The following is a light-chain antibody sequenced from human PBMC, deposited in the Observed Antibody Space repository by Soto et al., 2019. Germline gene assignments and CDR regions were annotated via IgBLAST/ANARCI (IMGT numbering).Light chain of an antibody. V-gene: IGLV1-44*01. Sequence: QSVLTQPPSASGTPGQRVTISCSGSSSNIGSNTVNWYQQLPGTAPKLLLYSNNRRPSAVPARFSGSNSGSSASLVISGRQSEDEADYYCAAWDDSLNGLYVFGTGTKLTVL. CDR3: AAWDDSLNGLYV. J-gene: IGLJ1*01. CDR1: SSNIGSNT. CDR2: SNN.